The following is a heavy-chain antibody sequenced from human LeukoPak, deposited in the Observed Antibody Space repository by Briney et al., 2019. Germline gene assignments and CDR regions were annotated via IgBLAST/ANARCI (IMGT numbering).Heavy chain of an antibody. V-gene: IGHV3-7*01. J-gene: IGHJ5*02. CDR2: IKKDGTEK. D-gene: IGHD6-19*01. Sequence: GGSLRLSCAASGFTFSSYWMSWVRQAPGKWLEWVANIKKDGTEKKYVDSVKGRFTISRDNAKNSLYLQMNSLRAEDTALYYCAREGGSGWYSGWFDPWGQGTLVTVSS. CDR1: GFTFSSYW. CDR3: AREGGSGWYSGWFDP.